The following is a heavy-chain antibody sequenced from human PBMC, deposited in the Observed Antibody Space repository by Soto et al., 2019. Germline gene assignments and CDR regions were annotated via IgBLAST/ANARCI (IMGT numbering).Heavy chain of an antibody. V-gene: IGHV3-11*01. Sequence: QVQLVESGGGLVQTRGSLRIACVASGFTFSDDYMSWVRQAPGKGLEWVSYISSSGNTIYYADSVKGRFTISRDNAKNSVYLQMNSLRAEDTALYFCAKMSSENYYDPVFSWGQGTLVTVSS. D-gene: IGHD3-22*01. CDR3: AKMSSENYYDPVFS. CDR2: ISSSGNTI. CDR1: GFTFSDDY. J-gene: IGHJ4*02.